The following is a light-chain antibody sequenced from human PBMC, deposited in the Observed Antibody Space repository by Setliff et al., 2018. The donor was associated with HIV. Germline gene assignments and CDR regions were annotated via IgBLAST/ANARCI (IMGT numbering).Light chain of an antibody. CDR1: RSDVGGYNY. J-gene: IGLJ1*01. CDR2: DVS. Sequence: LTQAASVSGSPGQSITMSCTGTRSDVGGYNYVSWYQQHPGKAPKLIIYDVSKRPSGVPDRFSGSKSGDTASLTISGLQSEDEADYYCCSYAGTYTYIFGTGTKVTVL. V-gene: IGLV2-11*01. CDR3: CSYAGTYTYI.